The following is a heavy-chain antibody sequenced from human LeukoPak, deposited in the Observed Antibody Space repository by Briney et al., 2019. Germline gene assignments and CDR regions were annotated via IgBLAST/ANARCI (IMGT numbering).Heavy chain of an antibody. Sequence: SETLSLTCNVSGGSISSYYWSWIRQPPGKGLEWIGYIFTSGSAHYNPSLNSRATISVDTSKNQFSLKLSPVTAADTAMYYCARRDFYYYYMDVWGKGTTVTVSS. CDR2: IFTSGSA. CDR1: GGSISSYY. J-gene: IGHJ6*03. V-gene: IGHV4-4*09. CDR3: ARRDFYYYYMDV.